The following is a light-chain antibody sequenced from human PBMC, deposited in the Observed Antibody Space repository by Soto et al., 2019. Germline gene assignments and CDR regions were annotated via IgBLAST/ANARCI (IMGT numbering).Light chain of an antibody. CDR2: EAS. Sequence: QSALTQPASVSGSPGQSITISCTGTSSDVGTYNLVSWYQQNPGKSPKLMIYEASKRPSGVSDRFSGSKSGNTASLTISGLQAEDEADYYCCSYTSSSTSFGGGTKLTVL. J-gene: IGLJ2*01. V-gene: IGLV2-23*01. CDR1: SSDVGTYNL. CDR3: CSYTSSSTS.